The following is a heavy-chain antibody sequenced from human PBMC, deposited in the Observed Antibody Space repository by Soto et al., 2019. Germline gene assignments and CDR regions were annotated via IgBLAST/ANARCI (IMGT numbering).Heavy chain of an antibody. D-gene: IGHD3-22*01. CDR3: AKDIGYYESSGYFDY. J-gene: IGHJ4*02. CDR2: ISYDGSDK. CDR1: GFTFSTYG. Sequence: GGSLRLSCASSGFTFSTYGMHWGRQAPGKGLEWVAFISYDGSDKYYADSVKGRFTISRDNSKNTLYLQMHSLRPDDTAVYYCAKDIGYYESSGYFDYWGQGALVTVSS. V-gene: IGHV3-30*18.